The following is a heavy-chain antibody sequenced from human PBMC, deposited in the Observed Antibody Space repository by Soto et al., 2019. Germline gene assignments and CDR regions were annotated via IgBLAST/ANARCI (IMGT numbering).Heavy chain of an antibody. CDR3: AKGSSVVVVPAAMAYYYYYGMDV. J-gene: IGHJ6*02. D-gene: IGHD2-2*01. CDR2: ISGSGGST. Sequence: EVQLLESGGGLVQPGGSLRLSCAASGFTFSSYAMSWVRQAPGKGLEWVSAISGSGGSTYYADSVKGRFTISRDNSKNPLYLQMNSLRAEDTAVYYCAKGSSVVVVPAAMAYYYYYGMDVWGQGTTVTVSS. CDR1: GFTFSSYA. V-gene: IGHV3-23*01.